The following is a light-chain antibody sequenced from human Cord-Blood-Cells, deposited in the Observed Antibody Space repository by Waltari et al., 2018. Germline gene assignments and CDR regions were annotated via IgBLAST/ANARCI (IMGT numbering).Light chain of an antibody. V-gene: IGKV1-5*03. CDR2: KAS. Sequence: DIQMTQSPSTLSASVGDRVTNTCRASQSISNWLAWYQQKPEKAPKLLIYKASSLESGVPSRFSGSGSGTEFTLTISSLQPDDFATYYCQQYNSYPYTFGQGTKLEIK. CDR1: QSISNW. J-gene: IGKJ2*01. CDR3: QQYNSYPYT.